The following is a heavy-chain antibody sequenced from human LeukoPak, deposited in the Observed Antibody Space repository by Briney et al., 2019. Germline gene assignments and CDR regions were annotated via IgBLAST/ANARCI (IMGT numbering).Heavy chain of an antibody. CDR2: ISSSSTYI. CDR1: GFTFSSYS. Sequence: PGGSLRLSCAASGFTFSSYSMNWVRQAPGKGLEWVSSISSSSTYIYYADSVKGRFTISRDNAKNSLFLQMNSLRAEDTAVYYCARFTLKTPPTDWGQGTLVTVSS. J-gene: IGHJ4*02. CDR3: ARFTLKTPPTD. V-gene: IGHV3-21*01.